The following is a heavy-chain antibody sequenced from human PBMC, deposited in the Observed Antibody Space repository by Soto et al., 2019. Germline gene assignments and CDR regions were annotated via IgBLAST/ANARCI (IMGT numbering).Heavy chain of an antibody. J-gene: IGHJ4*02. V-gene: IGHV4-59*01. CDR1: GGSISSYY. CDR3: ARGKEMTTTPFDY. D-gene: IGHD4-4*01. Sequence: SETLSLTCSVSGGSISSYYWIWIRQPPGKGLEWIGYIYYSGNTNYNPSLKSRVTISVDTSKNQFSLKLNSVTAADTAVYYCARGKEMTTTPFDYWGQGTLVTVSS. CDR2: IYYSGNT.